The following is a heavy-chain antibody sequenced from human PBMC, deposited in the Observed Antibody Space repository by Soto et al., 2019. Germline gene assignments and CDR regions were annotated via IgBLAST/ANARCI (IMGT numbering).Heavy chain of an antibody. J-gene: IGHJ4*02. D-gene: IGHD2-15*01. CDR3: ARGPGGPDGPGDY. V-gene: IGHV1-69*05. Sequence: ASVTVSCKASGGTFSSYAISWVRQAPGQGLEWMGEIIPIFGTANYAQKFQGRVTITRDTSASTAYMELSSLRSEDTAVYYCARGPGGPDGPGDYWGQGTLVTVSS. CDR1: GGTFSSYA. CDR2: IIPIFGTA.